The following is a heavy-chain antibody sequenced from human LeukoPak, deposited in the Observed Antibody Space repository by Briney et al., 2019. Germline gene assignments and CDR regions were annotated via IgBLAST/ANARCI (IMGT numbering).Heavy chain of an antibody. V-gene: IGHV3-74*01. CDR2: INSDGSST. Sequence: GGSLRLSCAASGFTFDDYAMHWVRQPPGKGLVWVSRINSDGSSTGYADSVKGRFTISRDNAKNTLYLQMNSLRAEDTAVYFCARVGYSSSWYWAFDYWGQGTLVTVSS. CDR3: ARVGYSSSWYWAFDY. J-gene: IGHJ4*02. D-gene: IGHD6-13*01. CDR1: GFTFDDYA.